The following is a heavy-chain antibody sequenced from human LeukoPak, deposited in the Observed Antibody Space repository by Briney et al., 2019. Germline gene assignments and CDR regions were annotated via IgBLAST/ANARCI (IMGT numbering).Heavy chain of an antibody. D-gene: IGHD3-10*01. CDR1: GFTFSDYY. J-gene: IGHJ4*02. CDR3: ARDAVRGVQPYYFDY. CDR2: ISSSGSTI. Sequence: GGSLRLSCAASGFTFSDYYKSWIRQAPGKGLEWVSYISSSGSTIYYAHSVKGRFTISRDNAKNPLYLQMNSLRAEDTAVYYCARDAVRGVQPYYFDYWGQGTLVTVSS. V-gene: IGHV3-11*01.